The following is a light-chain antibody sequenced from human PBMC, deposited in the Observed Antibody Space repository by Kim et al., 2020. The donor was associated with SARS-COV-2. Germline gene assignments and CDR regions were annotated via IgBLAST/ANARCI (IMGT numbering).Light chain of an antibody. CDR1: QSITNY. CDR2: ASS. CDR3: QQSHTAPLLS. Sequence: ASVGDRVTIACRSSQSITNYLNWYQQRPGKAPKLLIYASSTLQRGVPSRFSGSGSGTDFTLTISSLQPEDFATYYCQQSHTAPLLSFGGGTKVDIK. J-gene: IGKJ4*01. V-gene: IGKV1-39*01.